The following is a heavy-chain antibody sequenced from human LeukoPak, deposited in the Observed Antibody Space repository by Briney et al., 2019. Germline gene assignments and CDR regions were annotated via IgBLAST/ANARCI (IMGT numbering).Heavy chain of an antibody. D-gene: IGHD1-26*01. CDR3: AKSGGYGLIDK. CDR2: MNHSGST. V-gene: IGHV4-34*01. Sequence: SETLSLTCAVYGGSFSGYYWSWIRQPPGKGLEWIGEMNHSGSTNYNPSLKSRVTISIDTSKNLFSLRLNSMTAADTAVYYCAKSGGYGLIDKWGQGTLVTVSS. J-gene: IGHJ4*02. CDR1: GGSFSGYY.